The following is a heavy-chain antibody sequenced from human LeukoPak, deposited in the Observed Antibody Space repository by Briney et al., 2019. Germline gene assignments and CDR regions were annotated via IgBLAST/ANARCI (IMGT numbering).Heavy chain of an antibody. CDR3: AREKTWYGYEY. D-gene: IGHD6-13*01. CDR1: GYTFTSYY. V-gene: IGHV1-46*01. CDR2: INPSGENT. J-gene: IGHJ4*02. Sequence: ASVKVSCKASGYTFTSYYMHWVRQAPGQGLEWMGIINPSGENTNYAQKFQDRVTMTRDMSTTTVYMELSSLRSEDTAVYYCAREKTWYGYEYWGQGTLVTVSS.